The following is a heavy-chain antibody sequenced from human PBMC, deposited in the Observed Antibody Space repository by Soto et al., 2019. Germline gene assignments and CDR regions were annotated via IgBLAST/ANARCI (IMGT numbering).Heavy chain of an antibody. D-gene: IGHD3-9*01. CDR2: ISYDGSNK. CDR1: GFTFSSYG. V-gene: IGHV3-30*18. CDR3: AKDVVILRYFDLDAFDI. J-gene: IGHJ3*02. Sequence: PGGSLRLSCAASGFTFSSYGMHWVRQAPGKGLEWVAVISYDGSNKYYADPVKGRFTISRDNSKNTLYLQMNSLRAEDTAVYYCAKDVVILRYFDLDAFDIWGKGTMVTVS.